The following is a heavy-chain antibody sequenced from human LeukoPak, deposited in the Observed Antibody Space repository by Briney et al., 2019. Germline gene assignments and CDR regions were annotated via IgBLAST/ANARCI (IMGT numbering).Heavy chain of an antibody. V-gene: IGHV1-2*04. CDR1: GYTFTGYY. J-gene: IGHJ2*01. CDR2: INPNSGGT. Sequence: ASVKVSCKASGYTFTGYYMHWVRQAPGQGLEWMGWINPNSGGTNYAQKFQGWVTMTRDTSISTAYMELSRLRSDDTAVYYCAREMAGAAAGTHPPWGYFDLWGRGTLVTVSS. D-gene: IGHD6-13*01. CDR3: AREMAGAAAGTHPPWGYFDL.